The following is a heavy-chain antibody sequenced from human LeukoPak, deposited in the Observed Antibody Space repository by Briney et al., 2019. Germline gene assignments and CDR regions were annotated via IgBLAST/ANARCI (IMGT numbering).Heavy chain of an antibody. CDR2: ISAYNGNT. Sequence: ASVKVSCKASGYTFTSYGISWVRQAPGQGLEWMGWISAYNGNTNYAQKLQGRVTMTTDTSTSTAYMELRSLRSDDTAVYYCARDLPIITPRRITMYYFDYWGQGTLVTVSS. D-gene: IGHD3-10*02. CDR1: GYTFTSYG. J-gene: IGHJ4*02. CDR3: ARDLPIITPRRITMYYFDY. V-gene: IGHV1-18*01.